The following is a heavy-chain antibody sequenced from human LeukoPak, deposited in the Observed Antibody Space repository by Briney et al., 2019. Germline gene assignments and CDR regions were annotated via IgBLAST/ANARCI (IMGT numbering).Heavy chain of an antibody. CDR1: GYTFTGYY. V-gene: IGHV1-2*06. CDR3: ASLTVTTTLFVY. D-gene: IGHD4-17*01. CDR2: INPNSGGA. J-gene: IGHJ4*02. Sequence: ASVKVSCKASGYTFTGYYMHWARQAPGQGLEWMGRINPNSGGANYAQKFQGRVTMTRDTSISTAYMELSRLRSDDAAVYYCASLTVTTTLFVYWGQGTLVTVSS.